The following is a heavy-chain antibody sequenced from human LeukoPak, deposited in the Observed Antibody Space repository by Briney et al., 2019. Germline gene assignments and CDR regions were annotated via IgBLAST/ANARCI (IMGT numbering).Heavy chain of an antibody. CDR3: ARARGVARPYYFDY. D-gene: IGHD6-6*01. CDR1: SYSISTCYY. CDR2: IYHNGIS. J-gene: IGHJ4*02. Sequence: SETLSLTCTVSSYSISTCYYWGWIRQPPGEGMEWIASIYHNGISYYDPSLRSRAIISVDTSKNQFSLKLSSVTAADTAVYYCARARGVARPYYFDYWGQGTRVTVSS. V-gene: IGHV4-38-2*02.